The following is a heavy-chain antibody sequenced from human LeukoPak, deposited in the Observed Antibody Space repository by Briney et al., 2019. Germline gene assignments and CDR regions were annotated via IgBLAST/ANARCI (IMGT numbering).Heavy chain of an antibody. D-gene: IGHD1-26*01. CDR2: INHSGSI. CDR1: GGSFSGCY. CDR3: ARGQTIVGATGDF. V-gene: IGHV4-34*01. J-gene: IGHJ4*02. Sequence: RASETLSLTCAVYGGSFSGCYWSWIRQPPGKGLEWIGEINHSGSINYNPSLKSRVTISVDTSKNQFSLKLSSVTAADTAVYYCARGQTIVGATGDFWGQGTLVTVSS.